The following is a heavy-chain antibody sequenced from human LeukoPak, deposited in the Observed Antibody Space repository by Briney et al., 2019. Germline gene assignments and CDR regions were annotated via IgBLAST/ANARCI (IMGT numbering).Heavy chain of an antibody. CDR1: GFTFSNYV. CDR3: AKDLRPLEVLEAFDI. CDR2: ISGGGDKT. D-gene: IGHD3-3*01. Sequence: RSGGSLRLSCAASGFTFSNYVMSWVRQAPGRGLEWVSGISGGGDKTYYADSVKGRFTISRDNSKNTLYLQMNSLRAEDTASYYCAKDLRPLEVLEAFDIWGQGTMVTVS. J-gene: IGHJ3*02. V-gene: IGHV3-23*01.